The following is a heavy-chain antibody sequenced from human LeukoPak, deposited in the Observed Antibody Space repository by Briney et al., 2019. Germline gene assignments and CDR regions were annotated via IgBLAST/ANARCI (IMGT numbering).Heavy chain of an antibody. CDR2: IYYSGST. CDR1: GGSISSYY. J-gene: IGHJ5*02. Sequence: SETLSLTCTVSGGSISSYYWSWIRQPPGKGLEWIGYIYYSGSTNYNPSLKSRVTISVDTSKNQFSLKLSSVTAADTAVYYCARGEYYDILTGYSFDPWGQGTLVTVSS. CDR3: ARGEYYDILTGYSFDP. D-gene: IGHD3-9*01. V-gene: IGHV4-59*01.